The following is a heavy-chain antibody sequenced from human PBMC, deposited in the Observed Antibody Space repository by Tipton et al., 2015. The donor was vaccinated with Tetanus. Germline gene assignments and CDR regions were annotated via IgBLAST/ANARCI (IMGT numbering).Heavy chain of an antibody. CDR2: IAFDGKNE. D-gene: IGHD3-3*02. Sequence: SLRLSCVASGFRFSYHGMHWVRQAPGKGLEWVAVIAFDGKNERYADSVKGRFIISRDNSKNTLYLQMNSLRPEDTAVYYCAKDHFRDAFDIWGQGTMVTVSS. CDR1: GFRFSYHG. CDR3: AKDHFRDAFDI. J-gene: IGHJ3*02. V-gene: IGHV3-30*18.